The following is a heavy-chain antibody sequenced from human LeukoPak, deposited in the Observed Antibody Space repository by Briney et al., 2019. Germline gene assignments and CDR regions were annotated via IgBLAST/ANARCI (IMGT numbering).Heavy chain of an antibody. D-gene: IGHD3-3*01. CDR1: GFTFSSYW. V-gene: IGHV3-74*01. CDR2: INSDGSTT. J-gene: IGHJ4*02. Sequence: PGGSLRLSCAASGFTFSSYWMHWVRQAPGKGLVWVSRINSDGSTTNYADSVKGRFTISKDNAKNTLYLLMNSLRAEDTAVYYCARDSVEWYIFDYWGQGTLVTVSS. CDR3: ARDSVEWYIFDY.